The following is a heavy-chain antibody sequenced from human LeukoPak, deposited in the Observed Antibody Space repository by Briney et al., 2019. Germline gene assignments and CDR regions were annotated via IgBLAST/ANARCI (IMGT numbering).Heavy chain of an antibody. CDR1: GGTFSSYA. V-gene: IGHV1-69*13. CDR2: IIPIFGTA. CDR3: ARVAYAATIGSGWFDP. J-gene: IGHJ5*02. Sequence: ASVKVSCKASGGTFSSYAISWVRQAPGQGLEWMGGIIPIFGTANYAQKFQGRVTITADESTSTACMELSSLRSEDTAVYYCARVAYAATIGSGWFDPWGQGTLVTVSS. D-gene: IGHD5-12*01.